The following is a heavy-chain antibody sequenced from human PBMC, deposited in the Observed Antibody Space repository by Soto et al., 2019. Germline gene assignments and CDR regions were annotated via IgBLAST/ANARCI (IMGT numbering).Heavy chain of an antibody. V-gene: IGHV4-34*01. CDR2: INHSGST. CDR1: GGSFSGYY. CDR3: ARGEDACLYYGSDV. J-gene: IGHJ6*02. Sequence: TLSLTCAGYGGSFSGYYWSWIRQPPGKGLEWIGEINHSGSTNYNPSLKSRVTISVDTSKNQFSLKLSSVTAADTAVYYCARGEDACLYYGSDVWGQGITVTV.